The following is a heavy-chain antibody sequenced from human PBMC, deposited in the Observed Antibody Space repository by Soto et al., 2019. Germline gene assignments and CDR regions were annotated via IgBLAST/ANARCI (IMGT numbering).Heavy chain of an antibody. CDR1: GGTFRTSA. J-gene: IGHJ6*02. CDR3: ARDKDRQQLGGNYYYGMDV. D-gene: IGHD3-3*02. CDR2: IMPVFPTP. V-gene: IGHV1-69*13. Sequence: SVKVSCKTSGGTFRTSAISWVRQVPGQGLEWMGGIMPVFPTPDYAQKFQGRVTITADESTGTAYMELSSLRSEDTAVYYCARDKDRQQLGGNYYYGMDVWGQGTTVTVSS.